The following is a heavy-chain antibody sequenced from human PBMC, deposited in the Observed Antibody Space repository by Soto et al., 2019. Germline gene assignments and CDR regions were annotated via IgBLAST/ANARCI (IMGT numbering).Heavy chain of an antibody. CDR2: ISYDGSNK. D-gene: IGHD3-3*01. V-gene: IGHV3-30*03. CDR3: ARPILEWLLYYFDY. CDR1: GFTFSSYG. J-gene: IGHJ4*02. Sequence: GGSLRLSCAASGFTFSSYGMHWVRQAPGKGLEWVAVISYDGSNKYYADSVKGRFTISRDNSKNTLYLQMNSLRAEDTAVYYCARPILEWLLYYFDYWGQGTLVTVSS.